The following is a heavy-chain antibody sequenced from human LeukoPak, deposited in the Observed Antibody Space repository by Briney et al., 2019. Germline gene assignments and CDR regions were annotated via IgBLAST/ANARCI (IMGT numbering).Heavy chain of an antibody. CDR1: GFTFDDYA. J-gene: IGHJ4*02. CDR2: ISWNSGST. V-gene: IGHV3-9*01. D-gene: IGHD3-9*01. Sequence: PGGSLRLSCAASGFTFDDYAIHWVRQAPGKGLEWVSGISWNSGSTGYADSVKGRFTISRDNAKNSLYLQMNSLRPEDTAVYYCAKDTSLSDYDILTGTGFDYWGQGILVTVSS. CDR3: AKDTSLSDYDILTGTGFDY.